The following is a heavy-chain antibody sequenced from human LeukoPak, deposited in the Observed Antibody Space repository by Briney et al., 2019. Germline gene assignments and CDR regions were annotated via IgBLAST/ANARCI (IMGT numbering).Heavy chain of an antibody. J-gene: IGHJ4*02. Sequence: PSETLSLTCTDSGGSISSSNYYWGWIRQPPGKGLEWIGRYYYSGSTFYSPSLKSRVTISVDTSKNQFSLKLSSVTAADTAFYYCARHELPGMSVSAGFDYWGQGTLVTVSS. CDR1: GGSISSSNYY. D-gene: IGHD6-19*01. V-gene: IGHV4-39*01. CDR2: YYYSGST. CDR3: ARHELPGMSVSAGFDY.